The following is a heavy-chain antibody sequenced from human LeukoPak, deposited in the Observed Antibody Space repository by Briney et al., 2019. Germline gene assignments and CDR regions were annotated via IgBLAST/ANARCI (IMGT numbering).Heavy chain of an antibody. J-gene: IGHJ4*02. D-gene: IGHD6-19*01. Sequence: ASVKVSCKASGYTFTSYDINWVRQATGQGLEWMGGIIPIFGTANYAQKFQGRVTITADKSTSTAYMELSSLRSEDTAVYYCARGPYSSGWHYFDYWGQGTLVTVSS. V-gene: IGHV1-69*06. CDR2: IIPIFGTA. CDR3: ARGPYSSGWHYFDY. CDR1: GYTFTSYD.